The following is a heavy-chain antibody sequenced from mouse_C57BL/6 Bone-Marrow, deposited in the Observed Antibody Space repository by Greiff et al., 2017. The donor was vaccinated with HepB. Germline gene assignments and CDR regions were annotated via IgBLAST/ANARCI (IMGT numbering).Heavy chain of an antibody. CDR3: FYDGYYGVDY. D-gene: IGHD2-3*01. Sequence: VKLMESGAELVKPGASVKISCKASGYAFSSYWMNWVKQRPGKGLEWIGQIYPGDGDTNYNGKFKGKATLTADKSSSTAYMQLSSLTSEDSAVYFCFYDGYYGVDYWGQGTTLTVSS. V-gene: IGHV1-80*01. CDR1: GYAFSSYW. J-gene: IGHJ2*01. CDR2: IYPGDGDT.